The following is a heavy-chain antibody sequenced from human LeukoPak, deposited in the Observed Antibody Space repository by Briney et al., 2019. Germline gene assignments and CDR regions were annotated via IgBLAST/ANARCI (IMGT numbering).Heavy chain of an antibody. V-gene: IGHV3-23*01. Sequence: GRSLRLSWAAAGFTFISNAISCVRQAAGNWLEWGSAIIGSGGSTNYAESVKGRFTISRDNSTNTLYLQMTTLRAEDTAVYYCAKGVAMSDYWGQGTLVTVSS. CDR1: GFTFISNA. J-gene: IGHJ4*02. CDR2: IIGSGGST. CDR3: AKGVAMSDY. D-gene: IGHD2-15*01.